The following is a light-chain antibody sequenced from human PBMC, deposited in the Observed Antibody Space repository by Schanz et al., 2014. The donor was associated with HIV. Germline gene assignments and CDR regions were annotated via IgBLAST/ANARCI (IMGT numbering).Light chain of an antibody. CDR1: QVVSSNY. V-gene: IGKV3-20*01. CDR3: QQDGSS. Sequence: EIVLTQSPGTLSLSPGERATLRCRATQVVSSNYLAWYQQKPGLAPRLLIYGASSRATGIPDRFSGSGFGTDFTLTISSLEPEDFAVYYCQQDGSSFGPGTKVEIK. CDR2: GAS. J-gene: IGKJ3*01.